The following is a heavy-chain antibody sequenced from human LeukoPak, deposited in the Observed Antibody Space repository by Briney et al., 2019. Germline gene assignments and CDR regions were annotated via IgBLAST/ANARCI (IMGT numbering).Heavy chain of an antibody. D-gene: IGHD4-11*01. V-gene: IGHV3-21*01. CDR2: ITTSSSYI. J-gene: IGHJ4*02. Sequence: PGGSLRLSCAASGFTFSSYSMNWVRQAPGKGLEWVSSITTSSSYIYYADLVKGRFTISRDNAKNSLYLQMNSLRAEDTAVYYCARDTGDYNNYSWYFAYWGQGTLVTVSS. CDR3: ARDTGDYNNYSWYFAY. CDR1: GFTFSSYS.